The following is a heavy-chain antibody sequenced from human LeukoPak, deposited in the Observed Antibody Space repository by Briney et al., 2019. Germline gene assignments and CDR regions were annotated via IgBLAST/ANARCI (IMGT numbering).Heavy chain of an antibody. J-gene: IGHJ4*02. CDR3: AHGGGDGYNYNY. D-gene: IGHD5-24*01. CDR1: GYTFTGYY. CDR2: INPNSGGT. Sequence: GSSVKVSRKASGYTFTGYYMHWLRQAPGQALEWMGWINPNSGGTNYAQKFQGRVTMTRGTSISTAYLELSRLRSDDTAVYYCAHGGGDGYNYNYWGQGTLVTVSS. V-gene: IGHV1-2*02.